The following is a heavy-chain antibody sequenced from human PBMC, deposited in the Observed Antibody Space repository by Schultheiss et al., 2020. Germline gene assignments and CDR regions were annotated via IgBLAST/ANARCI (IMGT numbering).Heavy chain of an antibody. CDR1: GGSISSHY. CDR3: ARRKGYCSGGNCYPYYYYYHMDV. J-gene: IGHJ6*03. Sequence: SETLSLTLTVSGGSISSHYWSWIRQPPGKGLEWIGSIYYSGSTYYNPSLKSRVTITIDTSKNQFSLKMSAVTAADTAVYFCARRKGYCSGGNCYPYYYYYHMDVWGKGTTVTVSS. D-gene: IGHD2-15*01. V-gene: IGHV4-59*08. CDR2: IYYSGST.